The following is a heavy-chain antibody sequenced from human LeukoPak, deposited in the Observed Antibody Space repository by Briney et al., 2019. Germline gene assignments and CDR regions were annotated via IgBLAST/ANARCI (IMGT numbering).Heavy chain of an antibody. Sequence: GGSLRLSCAAPGFIVSSNYMSWVRQAPGKGLEWVSVIYSGGTTYYADSVKGRFTISRDNSKNTLYLQMDSLRAEDTAVYYCASTQRGDYFDYWGQGTLVTVSS. CDR1: GFIVSSNY. D-gene: IGHD2-15*01. J-gene: IGHJ4*02. V-gene: IGHV3-66*01. CDR2: IYSGGTT. CDR3: ASTQRGDYFDY.